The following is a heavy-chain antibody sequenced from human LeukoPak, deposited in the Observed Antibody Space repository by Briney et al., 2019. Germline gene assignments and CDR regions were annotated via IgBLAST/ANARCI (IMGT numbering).Heavy chain of an antibody. D-gene: IGHD6-25*01. CDR2: IYYSGTT. CDR1: GDSISSSSYY. J-gene: IGHJ4*02. CDR3: ARVGSGRLVDY. Sequence: SETLSLTCIVSGDSISSSSYYWGWIRQPPGKGLEWIGTIYYSGTTYYNPSLKSRVTISVDTSKTQFSLKLSSVTAADTAVYYCARVGSGRLVDYWGQGTLVTVSS. V-gene: IGHV4-39*01.